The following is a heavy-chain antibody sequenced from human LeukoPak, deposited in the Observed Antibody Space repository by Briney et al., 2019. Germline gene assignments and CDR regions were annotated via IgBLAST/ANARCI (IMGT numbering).Heavy chain of an antibody. V-gene: IGHV3-30*18. Sequence: GGSLRLSCATSGFKFNLYAMTWVRQAPGKGLEWVAVISYDGSNKYYADSVKGRFTISRDNSKNTLYLQMNSLRAEDTAVYYCAKGGTTVTTVTDYFDYWGQGTLVTVSS. J-gene: IGHJ4*02. CDR2: ISYDGSNK. D-gene: IGHD4-17*01. CDR3: AKGGTTVTTVTDYFDY. CDR1: GFKFNLYA.